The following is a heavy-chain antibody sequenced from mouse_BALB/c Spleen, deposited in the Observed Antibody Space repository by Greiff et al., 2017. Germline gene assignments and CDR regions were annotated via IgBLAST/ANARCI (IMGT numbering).Heavy chain of an antibody. D-gene: IGHD4-1*01. Sequence: EVKVEESGGGLVQPGGSRKLSCAASGFTFSSFGMHWVRQAPEKGLEWVAYISSGSSTIYYADTVKGRFTISRDNPKNTLFLQMTSLRSEDTAMYYCARTGRYYFDYWGQGTTLTVSS. V-gene: IGHV5-17*02. CDR2: ISSGSSTI. CDR1: GFTFSSFG. J-gene: IGHJ2*01. CDR3: ARTGRYYFDY.